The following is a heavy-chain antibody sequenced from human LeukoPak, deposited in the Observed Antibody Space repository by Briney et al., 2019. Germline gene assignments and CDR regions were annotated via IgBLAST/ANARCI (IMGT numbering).Heavy chain of an antibody. V-gene: IGHV4-59*01. Sequence: SETLSLTCTVSGGSISSYYWSWIRQPPGKGLEWIGYIYYSGSTNYNPSLKSRVAISVDTSKNQFSLKLSSVTAADTAVYYCAREGLPYYFDYWGQGTLVTVSS. J-gene: IGHJ4*02. CDR2: IYYSGST. D-gene: IGHD5-12*01. CDR1: GGSISSYY. CDR3: AREGLPYYFDY.